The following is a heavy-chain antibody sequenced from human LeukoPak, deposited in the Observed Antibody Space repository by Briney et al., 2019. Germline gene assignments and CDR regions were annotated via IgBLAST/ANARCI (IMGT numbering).Heavy chain of an antibody. Sequence: PGGSLRLSCAASGFTFSTYSMNWVRQAPGRGLEWVSSISSSGTYIYYADSMRGRFTISRDNPKNSLYLQMNSLRAEDTAVYYCASSFPRRDDYISNYFDYWGQGTLVTVSS. J-gene: IGHJ4*02. V-gene: IGHV3-21*01. CDR2: ISSSGTYI. CDR1: GFTFSTYS. CDR3: ASSFPRRDDYISNYFDY. D-gene: IGHD5-24*01.